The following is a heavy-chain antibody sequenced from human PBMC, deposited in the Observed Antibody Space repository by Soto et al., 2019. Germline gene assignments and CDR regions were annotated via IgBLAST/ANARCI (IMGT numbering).Heavy chain of an antibody. CDR3: ARGAYSSSWSRSYYNNGMGV. J-gene: IGHJ6*02. CDR1: GFTFSSYA. CDR2: VSIGGST. D-gene: IGHD6-13*01. Sequence: GGSLRLSCAASGFTFSSYAMGWVRQGPGKGLEWVAVVSIGGSTHYADSVKGRFTISRDNAKNSLYLQMNSLRAEDTAVYYCARGAYSSSWSRSYYNNGMGVWGQGPTVTVSS. V-gene: IGHV3-23*01.